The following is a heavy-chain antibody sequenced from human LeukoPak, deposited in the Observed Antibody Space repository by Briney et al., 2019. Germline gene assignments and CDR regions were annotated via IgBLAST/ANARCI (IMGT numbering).Heavy chain of an antibody. J-gene: IGHJ2*01. CDR2: ISGSGQRT. CDR3: ARYDFILISYFDL. CDR1: GFTFSNYG. D-gene: IGHD3-3*01. V-gene: IGHV3-23*01. Sequence: GGSLRLSCEASGFTFSNYGMTWVRQAPGKGLEWVSGISGSGQRTYYADSVKGRFTIARDDSKNTVYLQMNSLGAEDTAVYHCARYDFILISYFDLWGRGTLVTVSS.